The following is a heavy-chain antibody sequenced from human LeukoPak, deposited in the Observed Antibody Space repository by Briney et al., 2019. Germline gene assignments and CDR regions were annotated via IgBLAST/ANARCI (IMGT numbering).Heavy chain of an antibody. CDR1: GGSISSSSYY. D-gene: IGHD6-13*01. Sequence: SETLSLTCTVSGGSISSSSYYWGWIRQPPGKGLEWIGSIYYSGSTYYNPSLKSRVTISVDTSKNQFSLKLSSVTAADTAVYYCARDRGGYSSSWQLDYWGQGTLVTVSS. CDR2: IYYSGST. V-gene: IGHV4-39*07. CDR3: ARDRGGYSSSWQLDY. J-gene: IGHJ4*02.